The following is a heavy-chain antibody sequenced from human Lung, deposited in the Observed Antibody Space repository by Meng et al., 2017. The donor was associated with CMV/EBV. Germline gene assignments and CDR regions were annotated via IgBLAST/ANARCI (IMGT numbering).Heavy chain of an antibody. CDR3: ARIFEHGGELPITPLDYYGMDV. Sequence: GESLKISCAASGFTFGTSWMSWVRQAPGKGLEWVASIKQDGSEKYYVDSVKGRFTISRDNAKSSLYLQMNSLRAEDTAVYYCARIFEHGGELPITPLDYYGMDVWGQGXTVTVSS. D-gene: IGHD3-10*01. CDR2: IKQDGSEK. J-gene: IGHJ6*02. CDR1: GFTFGTSW. V-gene: IGHV3-7*01.